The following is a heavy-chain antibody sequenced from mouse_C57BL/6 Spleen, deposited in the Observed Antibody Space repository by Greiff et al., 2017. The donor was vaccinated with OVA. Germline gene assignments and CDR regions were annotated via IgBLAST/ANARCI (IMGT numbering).Heavy chain of an antibody. CDR1: GYSFTGYY. V-gene: IGHV1-42*01. J-gene: IGHJ1*03. Sequence: VQLQQSGPELVKPGASVKISCKASGYSFTGYYMNWVKQSPEKSLEWIGEINPSTGGTTYNQKFKAKATLTVDKSSSTAYMQLKSLTSEDSAVYYCARGAGYFDVWGTGTTVTVSS. CDR2: INPSTGGT. CDR3: ARGAGYFDV.